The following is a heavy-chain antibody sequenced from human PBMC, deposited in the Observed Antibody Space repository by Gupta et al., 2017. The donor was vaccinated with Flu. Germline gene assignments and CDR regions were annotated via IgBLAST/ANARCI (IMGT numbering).Heavy chain of an antibody. D-gene: IGHD2-8*01. V-gene: IGHV4-34*01. CDR3: ARGSMTDY. Sequence: QVQLQQWGAGLLKPSETLSLTCAVYGGSFSGYYWSWIRQPPGKGLEWIGEINHSGSTNYNPSLKSRVTISVDTSKNQFSLKLSSVTAADTAVYYCARGSMTDYWGQGTLVTVSS. CDR1: GGSFSGYY. CDR2: INHSGST. J-gene: IGHJ4*02.